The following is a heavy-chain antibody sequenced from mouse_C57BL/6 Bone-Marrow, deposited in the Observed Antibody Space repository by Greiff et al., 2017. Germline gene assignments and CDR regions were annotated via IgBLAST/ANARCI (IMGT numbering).Heavy chain of an antibody. CDR2: ISSGGSYT. CDR3: AGGSILYYYAMDY. CDR1: GFTFSSYG. J-gene: IGHJ4*01. D-gene: IGHD1-1*01. V-gene: IGHV5-6*01. Sequence: EVNVVESGGDLVKPGGSLKLSCAASGFTFSSYGMSWVRQTPDKRLEWVATISSGGSYTYYPDSVKGRFTISRDNAKNTLYLQMSSLKSEDTAMYYCAGGSILYYYAMDYWGQGTSVTVSS.